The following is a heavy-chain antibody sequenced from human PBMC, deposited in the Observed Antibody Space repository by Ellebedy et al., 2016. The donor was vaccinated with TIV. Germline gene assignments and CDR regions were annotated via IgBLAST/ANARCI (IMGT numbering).Heavy chain of an antibody. D-gene: IGHD5-12*01. Sequence: SETLSLXXAVSGGSISSSSYYWGWIRQPPGKGLEWIGSIYYSGSTNYNPSLKSRVTISVDTSKNQFSLKLSSVTAADTAVYYCARVPTTDRSYYYMDVWGKGTTVTVSS. CDR1: GGSISSSSYY. V-gene: IGHV4-39*07. J-gene: IGHJ6*03. CDR3: ARVPTTDRSYYYMDV. CDR2: IYYSGST.